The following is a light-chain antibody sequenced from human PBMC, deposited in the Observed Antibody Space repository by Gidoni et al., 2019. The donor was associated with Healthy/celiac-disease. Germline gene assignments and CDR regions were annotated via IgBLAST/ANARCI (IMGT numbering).Light chain of an antibody. J-gene: IGKJ5*01. CDR1: QSVRSY. CDR2: DAS. V-gene: IGKV3-11*01. CDR3: RPRRNLSST. Sequence: EIVLTQSPATLALYTGERATLSCRASQSVRSYLAWYQQKPGQAPRLLIYDASNRATGIPARFSGSGSGTDCALDSSCVVPADFAVYSCRPRRNLSSTFGQGTRLEIK.